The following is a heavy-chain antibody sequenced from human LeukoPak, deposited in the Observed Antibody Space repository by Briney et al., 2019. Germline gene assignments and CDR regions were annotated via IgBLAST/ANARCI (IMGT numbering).Heavy chain of an antibody. Sequence: ESGPTLVKPTQTLTLTCTLSGLSLSTSGVGVGWIRQPPGKALEYLALIYWNDEKRYSPSLKSRLTITKDNSKNQVVLAMTNVVPVDTATDYCAHTQYYYDSGGVDDGFDIWGQGTMVTVSS. CDR3: AHTQYYYDSGGVDDGFDI. CDR2: IYWNDEK. D-gene: IGHD3-22*01. CDR1: GLSLSTSGVG. J-gene: IGHJ3*02. V-gene: IGHV2-5*01.